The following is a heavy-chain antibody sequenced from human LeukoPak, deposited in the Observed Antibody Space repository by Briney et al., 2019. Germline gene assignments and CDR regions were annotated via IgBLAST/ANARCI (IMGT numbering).Heavy chain of an antibody. V-gene: IGHV4-34*01. CDR2: INHSGST. CDR3: ASYPRYDILTGYYKRYFDY. J-gene: IGHJ4*02. D-gene: IGHD3-9*01. CDR1: GGSFSGYY. Sequence: RPSETLPLTCAVYGGSFSGYYWSWIRQPPGKGLEWIGEINHSGSTNYNPSLKSRVTISVDTSKNQFSLKLSSVTAADTAVYYCASYPRYDILTGYYKRYFDYWGQGTLVTVSS.